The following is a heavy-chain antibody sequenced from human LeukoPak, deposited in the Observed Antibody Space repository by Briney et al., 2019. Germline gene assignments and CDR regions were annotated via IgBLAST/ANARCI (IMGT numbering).Heavy chain of an antibody. CDR2: FDPEDGET. CDR1: GYTLTELS. V-gene: IGHV1-24*01. D-gene: IGHD3-22*01. J-gene: IGHJ4*02. Sequence: ASVKVSCKVSGYTLTELSMHWVRQAPGKGLEWMGGFDPEDGETIYAQKFQGRVTMTEDTSTDTAYMELSSLRSEDTAVYYCATVPITMIVVVNLSWYYWGQGTLVTVSS. CDR3: ATVPITMIVVVNLSWYY.